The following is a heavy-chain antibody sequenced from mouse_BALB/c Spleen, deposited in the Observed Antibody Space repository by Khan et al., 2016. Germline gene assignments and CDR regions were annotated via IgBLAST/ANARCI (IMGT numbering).Heavy chain of an antibody. Sequence: QVRLQQSGAELARPGASVKLSCKASGYTFTSYWMQWVKQRPGQGLEWIGAIYPGDGDTRYTQKFTGKATLTADKSSSTAYMQLSSLASEDSAVYYCARGNSYYDYDYWGQGTTLTVSS. V-gene: IGHV1-87*01. CDR1: GYTFTSYW. J-gene: IGHJ2*01. CDR2: IYPGDGDT. CDR3: ARGNSYYDYDY. D-gene: IGHD2-4*01.